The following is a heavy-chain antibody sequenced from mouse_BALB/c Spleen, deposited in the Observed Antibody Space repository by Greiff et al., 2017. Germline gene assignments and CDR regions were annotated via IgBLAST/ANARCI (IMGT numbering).Heavy chain of an antibody. D-gene: IGHD2-4*01. CDR3: ARESSMITTGFPWFAY. V-gene: IGHV5-17*02. CDR2: ISSGSSTI. Sequence: EVKVEESGGGLVQPGGSRKLSCAASGFTFSSFGIHWVRQAPEKGLEWVAYISSGSSTIYYADTVKGRFTISRDNPKNTLFLQMTSLRSEDTAMYYCARESSMITTGFPWFAYWGQGTLVTVSA. CDR1: GFTFSSFG. J-gene: IGHJ3*01.